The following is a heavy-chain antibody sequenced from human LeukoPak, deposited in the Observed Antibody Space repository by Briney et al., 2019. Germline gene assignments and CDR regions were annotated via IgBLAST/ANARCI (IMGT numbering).Heavy chain of an antibody. CDR2: ISGSGGST. Sequence: GGSLRLSCAASGFTFSSYGMSWVRQAPGKGLEWVSAISGSGGSTYYADSVKGRFTISRDNSKNTLYLQMNRLRAEDTAVYYCARPRGCGSSRCNNFDYWGQGTLVTVSS. V-gene: IGHV3-23*01. CDR1: GFTFSSYG. CDR3: ARPRGCGSSRCNNFDY. J-gene: IGHJ4*02. D-gene: IGHD2-2*01.